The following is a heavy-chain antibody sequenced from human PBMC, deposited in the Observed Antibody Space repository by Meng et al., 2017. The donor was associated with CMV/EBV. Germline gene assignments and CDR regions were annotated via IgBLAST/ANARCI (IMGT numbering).Heavy chain of an antibody. CDR3: ASDLRQYDFWSGSESGGFDP. Sequence: ASVKVSCKASGYTFTGYDMHWVRQAPGQGLEWMGWINPNSGGTNYAQKFQGRVTMTRDTSISTAYMELSRLRSDATAVYSCASDLRQYDFWSGSESGGFDPWGQGTLVTVSS. CDR1: GYTFTGYD. CDR2: INPNSGGT. J-gene: IGHJ5*02. V-gene: IGHV1-2*02. D-gene: IGHD3-3*01.